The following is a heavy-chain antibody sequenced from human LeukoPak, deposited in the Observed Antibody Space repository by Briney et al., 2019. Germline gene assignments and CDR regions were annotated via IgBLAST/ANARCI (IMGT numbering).Heavy chain of an antibody. CDR1: GGSISSYY. V-gene: IGHV4-59*01. CDR2: IYYSGST. Sequence: SETLSLTCTVSGGSISSYYWSWIRQPPGKGLEWIGYIYYSGSTNDNPSLKSRVTISVDTSKNQFSQKLCSVTAADTAVYYCARVAMEWKKYYYYGMDVWGQGTTVTVSS. J-gene: IGHJ6*02. D-gene: IGHD3-3*01. CDR3: ARVAMEWKKYYYYGMDV.